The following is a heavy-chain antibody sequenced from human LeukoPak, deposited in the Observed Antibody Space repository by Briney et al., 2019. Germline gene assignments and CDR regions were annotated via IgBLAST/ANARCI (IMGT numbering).Heavy chain of an antibody. CDR1: GFTFSSYS. CDR3: AKESHVPDGAIEFDY. V-gene: IGHV3-30*02. Sequence: GGSLRLSCAASGFTFSSYSMNWVRQAPGKGLEWVAFIRYDGGGDKYYGDSVKGRFTISRDNSKNTLFLQMNSLRPEDTAVYYCAKESHVPDGAIEFDYWGQGTLVTVSS. J-gene: IGHJ4*02. CDR2: IRYDGGGDK. D-gene: IGHD6-6*01.